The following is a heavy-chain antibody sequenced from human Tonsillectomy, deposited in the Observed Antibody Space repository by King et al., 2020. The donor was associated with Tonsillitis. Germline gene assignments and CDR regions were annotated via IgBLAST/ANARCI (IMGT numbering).Heavy chain of an antibody. CDR3: ARDNINNWKYWFDP. CDR1: GGSISSYY. J-gene: IGHJ5*02. D-gene: IGHD1-1*01. Sequence: QLQESGPGLVKPSETLSLTCTVSGGSISSYYWSWIRQPPGKGLEWIGYIYYSGSTNYNPSLKNRVTISLDTSKNQFSLKLSSVTAADTAVYYCARDNINNWKYWFDPWGQGTLVTVSS. V-gene: IGHV4-59*01. CDR2: IYYSGST.